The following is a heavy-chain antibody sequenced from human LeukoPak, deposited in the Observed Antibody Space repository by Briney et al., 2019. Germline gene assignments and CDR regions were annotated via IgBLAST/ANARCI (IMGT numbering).Heavy chain of an antibody. V-gene: IGHV3-11*01. CDR1: GFTFCDYY. CDR3: ARAPGGRGYAYYYYGIDV. J-gene: IGHJ6*02. D-gene: IGHD5-12*01. Sequence: GGSLTLSCTASGFTFCDYYMSWLREAPGKGVEGVSYISSSGSNIYYADSVKGRFTISRDNAKNSLYLQMNSLRAEDTAVYYCARAPGGRGYAYYYYGIDVWGQGTTVTVSS. CDR2: ISSSGSNI.